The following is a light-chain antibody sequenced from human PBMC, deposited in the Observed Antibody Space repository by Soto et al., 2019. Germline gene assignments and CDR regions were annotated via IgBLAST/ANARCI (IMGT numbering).Light chain of an antibody. V-gene: IGKV3-11*01. CDR2: EAS. Sequence: EIVLTQSPATLSLSPGERATLSCRASQSVSSYLAWYQQKPGQAPRLLIYEASNRATGIPARFSGSGSGTDFTLTISSLEPECFAVYYCQQRSNLLTFGGGTKVEIK. J-gene: IGKJ4*01. CDR3: QQRSNLLT. CDR1: QSVSSY.